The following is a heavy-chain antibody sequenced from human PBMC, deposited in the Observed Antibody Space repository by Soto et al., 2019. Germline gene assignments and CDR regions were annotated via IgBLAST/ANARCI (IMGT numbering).Heavy chain of an antibody. D-gene: IGHD6-13*01. J-gene: IGHJ4*02. Sequence: PGGSLRLSCAASGFTFSSYGMHWVRQAPDKGLEWVAVISYDGSNKYYADSVKGRFTIARDNSKNTLYLQMNSLRAEDMAVYYCAKDVIAAAGTSVYWGQGTLVTVSS. CDR3: AKDVIAAAGTSVY. CDR2: ISYDGSNK. CDR1: GFTFSSYG. V-gene: IGHV3-30*18.